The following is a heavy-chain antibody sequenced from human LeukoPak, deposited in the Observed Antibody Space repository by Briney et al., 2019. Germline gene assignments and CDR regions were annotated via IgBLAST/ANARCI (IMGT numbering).Heavy chain of an antibody. V-gene: IGHV3-53*01. J-gene: IGHJ3*02. CDR1: GFTVSDNY. CDR2: IYSGGNT. Sequence: PGGSLRLSCAASGFTVSDNYMSWVRQAPGKGLEWVSIIYSGGNTYYADSVKGRFTISRDNSKNTLYLQMNSLRAEDTAVYYCAKEGYSSAYAFDIWGQGTMVTVSS. D-gene: IGHD6-19*01. CDR3: AKEGYSSAYAFDI.